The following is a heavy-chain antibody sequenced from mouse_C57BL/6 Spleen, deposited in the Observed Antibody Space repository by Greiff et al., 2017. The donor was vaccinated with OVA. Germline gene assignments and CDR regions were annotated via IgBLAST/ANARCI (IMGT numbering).Heavy chain of an antibody. CDR3: ARWGTTVVATSMDY. J-gene: IGHJ4*01. CDR2: IYPGDGDT. V-gene: IGHV1-80*01. D-gene: IGHD1-1*01. CDR1: GYAFSSYW. Sequence: VQVVESGAELVKPGASVKISCKASGYAFSSYWMNWVKQRPGKGLEWIGQIYPGDGDTNYNGKFKGKATLTADKSSSTAYMQLSSLTSEDSAVYFCARWGTTVVATSMDYWGQGTSVTVSS.